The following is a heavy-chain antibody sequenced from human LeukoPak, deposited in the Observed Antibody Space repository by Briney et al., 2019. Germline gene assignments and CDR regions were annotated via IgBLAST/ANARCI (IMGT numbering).Heavy chain of an antibody. J-gene: IGHJ4*02. CDR2: TLYDGTNT. CDR3: AKDLTLGATGFDY. D-gene: IGHD1-26*01. V-gene: IGHV3-30*02. Sequence: GGSLRLSCAASGFTFSSYGMHWVRQAPGKGLEWVAFTLYDGTNTYYSDSVKGRFTISGDNSKHTLYLQMNSLRPEDTAVYYCAKDLTLGATGFDYWGQGTLVTVSS. CDR1: GFTFSSYG.